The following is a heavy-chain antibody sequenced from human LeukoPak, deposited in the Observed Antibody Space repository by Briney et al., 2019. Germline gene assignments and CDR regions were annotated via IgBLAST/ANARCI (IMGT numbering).Heavy chain of an antibody. D-gene: IGHD3-22*01. CDR1: GGSISSYY. V-gene: IGHV4-59*01. CDR2: INYSGNT. Sequence: SETLSLTCTVSGGSISSYYWSWIRQPPGKGLEWIGYINYSGNTNYNPSLKSRVTIAVDTSKNQFSLKLSSVTAADTAVYYCARDKGEYHDSSGYLDYRGQGTLVTVSS. J-gene: IGHJ4*02. CDR3: ARDKGEYHDSSGYLDY.